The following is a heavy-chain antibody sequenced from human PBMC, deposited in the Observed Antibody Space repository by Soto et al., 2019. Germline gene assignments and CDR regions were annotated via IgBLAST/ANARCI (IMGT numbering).Heavy chain of an antibody. V-gene: IGHV3-23*01. CDR3: ARVVLSDYYYYGMDV. CDR1: GFTLSSYA. CDR2: ISGSGGST. D-gene: IGHD2-8*01. J-gene: IGHJ6*02. Sequence: GGSLRLSCAASGFTLSSYAMSWVRQAPGKGLEWVSAISGSGGSTYYADSVKGRFTISRDSSKNTLYLQMNSLRAEDTAVYYCARVVLSDYYYYGMDVWGQGTTVTVSS.